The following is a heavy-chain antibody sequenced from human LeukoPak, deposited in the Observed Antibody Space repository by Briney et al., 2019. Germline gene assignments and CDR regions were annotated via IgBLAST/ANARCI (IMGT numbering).Heavy chain of an antibody. Sequence: GGSLRLSCAASGFTFSSYSMNRVRQAPGKGLEWVSSISSSSSYIYYADSVKGRFTISRDNAKNSLYLQMNSLRAEDTAVYYCARVEGSGWYIGYWGQGTLVTVSS. CDR3: ARVEGSGWYIGY. D-gene: IGHD6-19*01. V-gene: IGHV3-21*01. CDR2: ISSSSSYI. CDR1: GFTFSSYS. J-gene: IGHJ4*02.